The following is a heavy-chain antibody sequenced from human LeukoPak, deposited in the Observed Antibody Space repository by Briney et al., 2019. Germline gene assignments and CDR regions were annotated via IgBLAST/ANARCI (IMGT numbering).Heavy chain of an antibody. J-gene: IGHJ6*02. D-gene: IGHD3-3*01. Sequence: HAGGSLRLSCAASGFTFRSYEMNWVRQAPGKGLEWVSYISSSGSTIYYADSVKGRFTISRDNAKNSLYLQMNSLRAEDTAVYYCAREKVPGVDYYGMDVWGQGTTVIVSS. CDR3: AREKVPGVDYYGMDV. V-gene: IGHV3-48*03. CDR2: ISSSGSTI. CDR1: GFTFRSYE.